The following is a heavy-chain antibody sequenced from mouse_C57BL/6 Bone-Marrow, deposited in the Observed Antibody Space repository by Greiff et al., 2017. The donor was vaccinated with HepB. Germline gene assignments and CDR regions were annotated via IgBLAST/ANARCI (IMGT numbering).Heavy chain of an antibody. J-gene: IGHJ3*01. V-gene: IGHV1-19*01. Sequence: VQLKQSGPVLVKPGASVKMSCKASGYTFTDYYMNWVKQSHGKSLEWIGVINPYNGGTSYNQKFKGKATLTVDKSPSTAYMELNSLTSEDSAVYYCARGAYDYDFAYWGQGTLVTVSA. D-gene: IGHD2-4*01. CDR2: INPYNGGT. CDR3: ARGAYDYDFAY. CDR1: GYTFTDYY.